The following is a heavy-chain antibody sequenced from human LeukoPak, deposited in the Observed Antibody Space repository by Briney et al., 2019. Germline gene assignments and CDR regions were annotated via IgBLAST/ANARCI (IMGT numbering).Heavy chain of an antibody. CDR1: GGSFSGYY. D-gene: IGHD4-17*01. CDR2: INHSGST. Sequence: TCAXXGGSFSGYYWSWIRQPPGKGLEWIGEINHSGSTNYNPSLKSRVTISVDTSKNQFSLKLSSVTAADTAVYYCARGRTVTTRRWFDPWGQGTLVTVSS. V-gene: IGHV4-34*01. J-gene: IGHJ5*02. CDR3: ARGRTVTTRRWFDP.